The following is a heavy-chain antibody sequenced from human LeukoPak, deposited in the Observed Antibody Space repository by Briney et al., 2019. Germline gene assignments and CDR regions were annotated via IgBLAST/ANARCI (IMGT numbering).Heavy chain of an antibody. CDR3: ARLRAGGVFGY. Sequence: GGSLRLSCAASGFTFSSYWMSWVRQAPGKGLEWVANIKQDGSEEVYVDSVKGRFTISRDNAKNSLYLQMNSLRAEDTAVYYCARLRAGGVFGYWGQGTLVTVSS. J-gene: IGHJ4*02. V-gene: IGHV3-7*02. CDR1: GFTFSSYW. CDR2: IKQDGSEE. D-gene: IGHD3-16*01.